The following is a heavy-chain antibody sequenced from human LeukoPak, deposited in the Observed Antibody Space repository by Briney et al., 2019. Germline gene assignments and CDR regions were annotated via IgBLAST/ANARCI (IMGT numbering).Heavy chain of an antibody. J-gene: IGHJ3*02. CDR2: IVVGSGNT. Sequence: RASVKVSCKASGFTFTSSAVQWVRQARGQRLEWIGWIVVGSGNTNYAQKFQGRVTITTDESTSTAYMELSSLRSEDTAVYYCASGVPSVYCSSTSCHAERLNAFDIWGQGTMVTVSS. V-gene: IGHV1-58*01. CDR3: ASGVPSVYCSSTSCHAERLNAFDI. CDR1: GFTFTSSA. D-gene: IGHD2-2*01.